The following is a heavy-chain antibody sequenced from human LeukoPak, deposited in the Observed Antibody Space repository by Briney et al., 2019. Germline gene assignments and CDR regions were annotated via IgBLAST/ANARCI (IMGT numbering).Heavy chain of an antibody. V-gene: IGHV3-9*01. Sequence: PGRSLRLSCAASGFTFDDYAMHWVRQAPGKGLEWVPGISWNSGSIGYADSVKGRFTISRDNAKNTLYLQMNSLRAEDTAVYYCARDFLHLGGWGQGTMVTVSS. CDR1: GFTFDDYA. D-gene: IGHD3-16*01. CDR2: ISWNSGSI. J-gene: IGHJ3*01. CDR3: ARDFLHLGG.